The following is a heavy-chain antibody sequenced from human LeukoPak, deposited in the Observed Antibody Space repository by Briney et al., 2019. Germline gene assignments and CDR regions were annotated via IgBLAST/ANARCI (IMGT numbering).Heavy chain of an antibody. J-gene: IGHJ5*02. D-gene: IGHD2-21*02. CDR2: IYYSGST. CDR1: GGSISSGGYY. CDR3: ARSPVVTAIWFDP. Sequence: SQTLSLTCTVSGGSISSGGYYWSWIRQHPGKGLEWIGYIYYSGSTYCNPSLKSRVTISVDTSKNQFSLKLSSVTAADTAVYYCARSPVVTAIWFDPWGQGTLVTVSS. V-gene: IGHV4-31*03.